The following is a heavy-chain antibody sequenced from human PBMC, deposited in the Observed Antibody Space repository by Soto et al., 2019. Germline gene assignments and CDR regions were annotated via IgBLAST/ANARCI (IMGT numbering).Heavy chain of an antibody. J-gene: IGHJ6*02. CDR1: GGSINSRNYY. CDR3: ATLLYYDSNGYYFPSKLDV. CDR2: IYYTGST. Sequence: PSETLSLTCTVSGGSINSRNYYWGWIRQPPGKGLEWIASIYYTGSTYYNPSLKSRVTISVDTSKNQFSLKLSSVTAADTAVYYFATLLYYDSNGYYFPSKLDVWGQGTTVS. D-gene: IGHD3-22*01. V-gene: IGHV4-39*01.